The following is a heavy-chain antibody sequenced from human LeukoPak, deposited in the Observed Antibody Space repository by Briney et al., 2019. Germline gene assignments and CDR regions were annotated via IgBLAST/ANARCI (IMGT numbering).Heavy chain of an antibody. J-gene: IGHJ4*02. V-gene: IGHV4-59*12. CDR1: GDSISSYF. D-gene: IGHD3-10*01. CDR3: ARNYGSGSDTRAFDY. Sequence: SETLSLTCTVSGDSISSYFWCWIRQPPGKGLEWIGCLYYSGRTNYSPSLTSRVTLSADTSKNQFSLKLSSVTAADTAVYYCARNYGSGSDTRAFDYWGQGTLVTVSS. CDR2: LYYSGRT.